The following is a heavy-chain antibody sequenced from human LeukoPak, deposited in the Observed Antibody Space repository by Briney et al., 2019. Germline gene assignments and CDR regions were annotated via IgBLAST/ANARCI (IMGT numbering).Heavy chain of an antibody. Sequence: ASVKVSCKASGGTFSSYAISWVRQAPGQGLEWMGRIIPILGIANYAQKFQGRVTITADRSTSTAYMELSSLRSEDTAVYYCAREGSELRQFDPWGQGTLVTVSS. CDR3: AREGSELRQFDP. J-gene: IGHJ5*02. V-gene: IGHV1-69*04. CDR1: GGTFSSYA. D-gene: IGHD1-26*01. CDR2: IIPILGIA.